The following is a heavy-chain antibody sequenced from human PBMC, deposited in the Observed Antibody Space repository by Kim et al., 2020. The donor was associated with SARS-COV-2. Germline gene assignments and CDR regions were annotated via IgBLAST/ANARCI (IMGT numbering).Heavy chain of an antibody. CDR3: ARLGNYGSGSYYNVQNWFDP. CDR2: IYPGDSDT. J-gene: IGHJ5*02. Sequence: GESLKISCKGSGYSFTSYWIGWVRQMPGKGLEWMGIIYPGDSDTRYSPPFQGQVTISADKSISTAYLQWSSLKASDTAMYYCARLGNYGSGSYYNVQNWFDPWGQGTLVTVSS. D-gene: IGHD3-10*01. V-gene: IGHV5-51*01. CDR1: GYSFTSYW.